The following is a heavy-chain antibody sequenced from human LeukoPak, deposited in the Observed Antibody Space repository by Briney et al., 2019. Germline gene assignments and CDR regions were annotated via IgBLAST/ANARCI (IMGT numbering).Heavy chain of an antibody. CDR2: LSSSASYT. D-gene: IGHD1-26*01. V-gene: IGHV3-11*06. CDR3: ARDRAGGSGSYSDY. J-gene: IGHJ4*02. Sequence: GGPLRLFCAASGFTFSVYYIISLRQPPGQGLDLVSNLSSSASYTNYADSVKGRVTISRDNANTSLYLQMNSLRAEDTAVYYCARDRAGGSGSYSDYWGQGTLVTVSS. CDR1: GFTFSVYY.